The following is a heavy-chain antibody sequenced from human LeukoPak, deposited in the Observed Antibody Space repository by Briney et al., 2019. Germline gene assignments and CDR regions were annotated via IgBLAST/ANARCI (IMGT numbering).Heavy chain of an antibody. V-gene: IGHV3-74*01. Sequence: PGGSLRLSCAASGFTFSSCWMHWVRQTPGKGLVWVSRLNSDGSSTSYADSVKGRFTISRDNAKNTLYLQMNSLRAEDTAVYYCLTVVVTGIPSWGQGTRVTVSS. CDR2: LNSDGSST. D-gene: IGHD2-21*02. J-gene: IGHJ4*02. CDR3: LTVVVTGIPS. CDR1: GFTFSSCW.